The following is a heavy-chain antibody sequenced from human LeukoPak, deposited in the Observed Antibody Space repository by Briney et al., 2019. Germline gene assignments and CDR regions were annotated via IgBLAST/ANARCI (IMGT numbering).Heavy chain of an antibody. D-gene: IGHD6-13*01. Sequence: ASVKVSCKASGYTFSSSGISWVRQAPGQGLEWMGWISAYNGNTNYAQKLQGRVTMTTDTSTSTAYMELRSLRSDDTAVYYCATHPLDHRIGYSSSWGTPFDYWGQGTLVTVSS. V-gene: IGHV1-18*01. CDR3: ATHPLDHRIGYSSSWGTPFDY. J-gene: IGHJ4*02. CDR1: GYTFSSSG. CDR2: ISAYNGNT.